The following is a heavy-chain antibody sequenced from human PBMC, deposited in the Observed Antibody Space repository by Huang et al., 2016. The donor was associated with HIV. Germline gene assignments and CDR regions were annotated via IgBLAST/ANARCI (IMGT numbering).Heavy chain of an antibody. J-gene: IGHJ4*02. CDR2: VSPYNTKT. CDR3: ATDYYANFDY. Sequence: QVQLMQSGPEVKKPGASVKVSCKASGYSFTTYGLNWVRQAPGHGLEWMGWVSPYNTKTDYAEKCQGRVTMTRDRSTTTAYMELRSLRSDDTAVYYCATDYYANFDYWGQGTLVTISS. CDR1: GYSFTTYG. V-gene: IGHV1-18*04. D-gene: IGHD2-2*01.